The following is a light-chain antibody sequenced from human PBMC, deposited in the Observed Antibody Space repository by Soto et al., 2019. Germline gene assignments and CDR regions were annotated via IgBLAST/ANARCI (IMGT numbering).Light chain of an antibody. CDR1: QSVSGN. Sequence: EIVMTQSPATLSVSPGVRDTLSCRASQSVSGNLAWYQQKPGQAPWLLIYGASTRATGIPARFSGSGSGTEFTLTIGSLQSEDFAVYYSQQYHNWPLTFGGGTKVEIK. CDR2: GAS. CDR3: QQYHNWPLT. J-gene: IGKJ4*01. V-gene: IGKV3-15*01.